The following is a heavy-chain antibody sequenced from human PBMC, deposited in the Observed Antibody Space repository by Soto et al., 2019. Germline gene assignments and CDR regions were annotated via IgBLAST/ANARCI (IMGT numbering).Heavy chain of an antibody. CDR1: GDSINGENYY. D-gene: IGHD2-2*01. CDR3: ARGPDVAVEPAAPYYFDF. J-gene: IGHJ4*02. CDR2: FYNRGDT. V-gene: IGHV4-31*03. Sequence: QVQLQESGPGLVKPSQTLSLTCTVSGDSINGENYYWSWVRQLPGKGLEWIGYFYNRGDTYSNPSVWGRVAMSVDASNNQFSLKLTSVTAADTAVYYCARGPDVAVEPAAPYYFDFWGQGAQVTVSS.